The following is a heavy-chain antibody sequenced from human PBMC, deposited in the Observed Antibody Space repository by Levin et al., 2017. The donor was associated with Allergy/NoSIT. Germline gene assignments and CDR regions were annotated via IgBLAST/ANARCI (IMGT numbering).Heavy chain of an antibody. CDR2: IKQDGSEK. CDR3: ARHDYGDHREYFQH. D-gene: IGHD4-17*01. J-gene: IGHJ1*01. CDR1: GFTFSSYW. V-gene: IGHV3-7*01. Sequence: AGGSLRLSCAASGFTFSSYWMSWVRQAPGKGLEWVANIKQDGSEKYYVDSVKGRFTISRDNAKNSLYLQMNSLRAEDTAVYYCARHDYGDHREYFQHWGQGTLVTVSS.